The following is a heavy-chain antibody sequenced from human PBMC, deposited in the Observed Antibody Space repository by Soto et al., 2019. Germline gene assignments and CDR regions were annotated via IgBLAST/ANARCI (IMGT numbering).Heavy chain of an antibody. Sequence: RPLRCPGAASVFTFSRYNLNCVRQAPGKGLEWVSSISSSSSYIYYADSVKGRFTISRDNAKNSLYLQMNSLRAEDTAVYYCARDHIAARPNWFDPWGQGTLFSVSS. V-gene: IGHV3-21*01. J-gene: IGHJ5*02. CDR2: ISSSSSYI. CDR3: ARDHIAARPNWFDP. D-gene: IGHD6-6*01. CDR1: VFTFSRYN.